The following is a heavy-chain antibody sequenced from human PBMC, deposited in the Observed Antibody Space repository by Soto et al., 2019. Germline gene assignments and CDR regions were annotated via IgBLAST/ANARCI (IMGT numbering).Heavy chain of an antibody. V-gene: IGHV3-30-3*01. D-gene: IGHD7-27*01. J-gene: IGHJ4*02. CDR3: ARDPKTSGGQHWAFNYFDS. CDR1: GFSFSISP. CDR2: ISYDGTNK. Sequence: XESLRLSCAASGFSFSISPMHWVRQAPGKGPEWVALISYDGTNKFYADSVKGRFTISRDNSKSTLYLQVDSLRPEDAAAYYCARDPKTSGGQHWAFNYFDSWGQGTLVTVSS.